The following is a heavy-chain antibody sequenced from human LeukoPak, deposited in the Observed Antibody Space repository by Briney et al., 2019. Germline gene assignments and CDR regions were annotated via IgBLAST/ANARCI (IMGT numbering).Heavy chain of an antibody. CDR3: AGYGGNPYYYYGMDV. J-gene: IGHJ6*02. V-gene: IGHV4-59*01. D-gene: IGHD4-17*01. Sequence: SETLSLTCTVSGGSISSYYWSWIRQPPGKGLEWIGYIYYGGSTNYNPSLKSRVTISVDASKNQFSLKLSSVTAADTAVYYCAGYGGNPYYYYGMDVWGQGTTVTVSS. CDR2: IYYGGST. CDR1: GGSISSYY.